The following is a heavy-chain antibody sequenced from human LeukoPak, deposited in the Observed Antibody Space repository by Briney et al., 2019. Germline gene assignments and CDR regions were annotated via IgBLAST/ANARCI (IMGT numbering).Heavy chain of an antibody. CDR2: IHHSGST. CDR1: GGSFSGYY. D-gene: IGHD6-19*01. J-gene: IGHJ4*02. CDR3: ARGQLAGYYFDY. Sequence: RPSETLSLTCAVYGGSFSGYYWTWIRQPPGKELEWIGEIHHSGSTNYNPSLKSRVSISGDASKNRVSLKLRSVTAADTAVYYCARGQLAGYYFDYWGQGTLVTVSS. V-gene: IGHV4-34*01.